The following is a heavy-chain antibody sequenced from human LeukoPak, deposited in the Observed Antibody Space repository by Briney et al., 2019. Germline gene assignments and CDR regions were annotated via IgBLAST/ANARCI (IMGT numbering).Heavy chain of an antibody. CDR1: GGSITSYY. D-gene: IGHD4-17*01. CDR2: IYYSGST. J-gene: IGHJ4*02. V-gene: IGHV4-59*01. CDR3: ARHLSVTPYFDY. Sequence: SETLSLTCTVSGGSITSYYWSWIRQPPGKGLEWIGYIYYSGSTKYNPSLKSRVTISVNTSKNQFSLKLTSVTATDTAVYYCARHLSVTPYFDYWGQGSLVTVSS.